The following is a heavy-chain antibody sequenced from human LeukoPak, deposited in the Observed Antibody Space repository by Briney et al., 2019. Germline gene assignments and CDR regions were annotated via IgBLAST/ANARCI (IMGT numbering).Heavy chain of an antibody. Sequence: GGSLRLSCAASGFTFSDYYMSWIRQAPGKGLEWVSYISSSGSTIYYADSVKGRFTVSRDNAKNSLYLQMNSLRAEDTAVYYCARAPYYYGSGTKATFDYWGQGTLVTVSS. D-gene: IGHD3-10*01. V-gene: IGHV3-11*01. CDR2: ISSSGSTI. J-gene: IGHJ4*02. CDR1: GFTFSDYY. CDR3: ARAPYYYGSGTKATFDY.